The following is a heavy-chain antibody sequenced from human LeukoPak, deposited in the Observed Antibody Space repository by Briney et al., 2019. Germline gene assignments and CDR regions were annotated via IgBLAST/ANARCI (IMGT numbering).Heavy chain of an antibody. CDR1: GYTFTGYY. J-gene: IGHJ4*02. V-gene: IGHV1-2*02. CDR2: INPYSGDT. CDR3: ARVAMSGIGSDDF. D-gene: IGHD1-26*01. Sequence: ASVKVSCKTSGYTFTGYYMHWVRQAPGQGLEWMGWINPYSGDTNYAQKFQGRVTMTRDTSISTAYMELSSLKSDDTAVYYCARVAMSGIGSDDFWGQGTLVTASS.